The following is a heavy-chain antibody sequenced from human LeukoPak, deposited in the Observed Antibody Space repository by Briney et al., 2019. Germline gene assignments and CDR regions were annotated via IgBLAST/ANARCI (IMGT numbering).Heavy chain of an antibody. Sequence: ASVKVSCKASGYTFNAYYIHWVRQAPGQGLEWMGWINPNRGGTKYAQKFQGRVTMTRDTSISTVYMELNSLTSDDMAMYYCARDNNDYGDFRVDYWGQGTLVTVPS. V-gene: IGHV1-2*02. CDR3: ARDNNDYGDFRVDY. CDR1: GYTFNAYY. CDR2: INPNRGGT. J-gene: IGHJ4*02. D-gene: IGHD4-17*01.